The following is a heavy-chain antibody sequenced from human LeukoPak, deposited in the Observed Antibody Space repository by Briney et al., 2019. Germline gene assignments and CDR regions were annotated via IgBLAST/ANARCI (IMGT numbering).Heavy chain of an antibody. CDR3: ARDPGYSGYEYIDY. Sequence: PSETLSLTCTVSGGSFTSYYWTWIRQPPGKGLEYIGYIYYSGSTNYNPSLKSRVTISLDTSKNQFSLKLTSVTAADTAVHYCARDPGYSGYEYIDYWGQGTLVTVSS. CDR2: IYYSGST. V-gene: IGHV4-59*01. D-gene: IGHD5-12*01. J-gene: IGHJ4*02. CDR1: GGSFTSYY.